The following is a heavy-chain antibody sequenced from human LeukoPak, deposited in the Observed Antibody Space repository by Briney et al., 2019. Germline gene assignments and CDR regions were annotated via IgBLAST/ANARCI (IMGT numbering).Heavy chain of an antibody. J-gene: IGHJ6*02. CDR2: IYTSGST. V-gene: IGHV4-4*07. D-gene: IGHD3-22*01. CDR1: GGSISSYY. CDR3: ARVKKDYYDSSGSYGMDV. Sequence: SETLSLTCTVSGGSISSYYWSWIRQPAGKGLEWIGRIYTSGSTNYNPSLKSRVTMSVGTSKNQFSLKLSSVTAADTAVYYCARVKKDYYDSSGSYGMDVWGQGTTVTVSS.